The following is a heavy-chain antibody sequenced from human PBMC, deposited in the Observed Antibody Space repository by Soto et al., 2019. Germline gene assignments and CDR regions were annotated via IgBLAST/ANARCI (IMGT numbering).Heavy chain of an antibody. CDR1: GFTFSSYW. CDR2: IKQDGSEK. V-gene: IGHV3-7*01. CDR3: GGPRFLGWLLPGGDY. D-gene: IGHD3-3*01. J-gene: IGHJ4*02. Sequence: EVQLVESGGGLVQPGGSLRLSCAASGFTFSSYWMSWVRQAPGKGLEWVANIKQDGSEKYYVDSVKGRFTISRDNTKNSLYLKVNGLRAEETVGYCCGGPRFLGWLLPGGDYWGQGTLVTGSS.